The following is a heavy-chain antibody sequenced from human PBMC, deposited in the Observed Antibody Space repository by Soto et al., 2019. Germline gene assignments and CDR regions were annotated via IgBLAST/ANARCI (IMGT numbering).Heavy chain of an antibody. J-gene: IGHJ6*02. CDR1: GYTFTSYG. Sequence: ASVKVSCKASGYTFTSYGISWVRQAPGQGLEWMGWISAYNGNTNYAQKLQGRVTMTTDTSTSTAYMELRSLRSDDTAVYYCARDPNPPGYSYGRYYYYGMDVWGQGTTVTVSS. CDR3: ARDPNPPGYSYGRYYYYGMDV. CDR2: ISAYNGNT. V-gene: IGHV1-18*04. D-gene: IGHD5-18*01.